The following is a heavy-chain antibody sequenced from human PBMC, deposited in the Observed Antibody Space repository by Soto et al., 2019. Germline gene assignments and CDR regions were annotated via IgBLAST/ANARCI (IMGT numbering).Heavy chain of an antibody. CDR3: ARDSSSGDVGYYYYGMDV. V-gene: IGHV3-30-3*01. CDR1: GFTFSSYA. Sequence: GGSLRLSCAASGFTFSSYAMHWVRQAPGKGLEWVAVISYDGSNKYYADSVKGRFTISRDNSKNTLYLQMNSLRAEDTAVYYCARDSSSGDVGYYYYGMDVWGQGTTVTVSS. J-gene: IGHJ6*02. CDR2: ISYDGSNK. D-gene: IGHD6-6*01.